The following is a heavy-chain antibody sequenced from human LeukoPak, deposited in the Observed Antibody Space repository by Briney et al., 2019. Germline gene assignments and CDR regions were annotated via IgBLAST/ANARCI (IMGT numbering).Heavy chain of an antibody. J-gene: IGHJ5*02. CDR1: GFTFVDYA. V-gene: IGHV3-23*01. CDR2: ITGKGGGT. D-gene: IGHD3-22*01. CDR3: AKGVYEGSGYHFAL. Sequence: GGSLRLSCAASGFTFVDYAMSWVRQTQGKGLEWVSTITGKGGGTYYTDFVKGRFTISRDNSKNTLFLQMNSLRVDDTAVYFCAKGVYEGSGYHFALWGQGTLVTVSS.